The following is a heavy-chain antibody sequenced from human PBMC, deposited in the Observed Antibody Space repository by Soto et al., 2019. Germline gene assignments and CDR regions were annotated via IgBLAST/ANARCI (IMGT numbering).Heavy chain of an antibody. V-gene: IGHV3-48*01. D-gene: IGHD6-13*01. Sequence: GGSLRLSCAASGFTFSAYSMNWVRQAPGKGLEWVSYISSRTNTIYYADSVQGRFTISRDDAKNSLYLQMDSLRAEDTAVYYCARDRRIAAAADFYFDSWGRGPLVTVSS. CDR2: ISSRTNTI. CDR3: ARDRRIAAAADFYFDS. CDR1: GFTFSAYS. J-gene: IGHJ4*02.